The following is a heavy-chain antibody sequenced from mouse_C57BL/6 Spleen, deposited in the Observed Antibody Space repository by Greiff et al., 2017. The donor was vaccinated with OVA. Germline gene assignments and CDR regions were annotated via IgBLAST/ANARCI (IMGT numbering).Heavy chain of an antibody. D-gene: IGHD2-5*01. CDR3: ARNTPLSNCYFDY. CDR2: IWRGGST. J-gene: IGHJ2*01. V-gene: IGHV2-2*01. Sequence: QVQLQQSGPGLVQPSPSLSISCTASGFSLTSYGVHWVRQSPGKGLEWLGVIWRGGSTDYNAAFISRLSISKDNSKSQVFFKMNSLQADDTAIYYCARNTPLSNCYFDYWGQGTTLTVSS. CDR1: GFSLTSYG.